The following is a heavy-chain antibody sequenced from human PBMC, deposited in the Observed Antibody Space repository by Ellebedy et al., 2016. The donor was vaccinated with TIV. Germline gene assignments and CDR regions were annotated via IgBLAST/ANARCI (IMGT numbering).Heavy chain of an antibody. Sequence: AASVKVSCKASGYTFIAYSIHWARQAPGQGVEWMGWFNANSGGTNYAQKFQGMVTMTRDTSITTAYMEVSRLRSDDTAVYYCARVAGRYWFDPWGQGTLVTVSS. CDR2: FNANSGGT. CDR3: ARVAGRYWFDP. V-gene: IGHV1-2*02. D-gene: IGHD3-9*01. J-gene: IGHJ5*02. CDR1: GYTFIAYS.